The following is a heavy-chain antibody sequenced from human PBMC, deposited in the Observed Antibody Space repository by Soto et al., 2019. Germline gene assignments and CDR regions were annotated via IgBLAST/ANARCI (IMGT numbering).Heavy chain of an antibody. D-gene: IGHD3-10*01. CDR3: ARIPGNYYGRHDAFDI. CDR2: INPSGGST. J-gene: IGHJ3*02. V-gene: IGHV1-46*03. Sequence: ASVKVSCKASGYTFTSYYMHWVRQAPGQGLEWMGIINPSGGSTSYAQKFQGRVTMTRDTSTSTVYMELSSLRSEDTAVFYRARIPGNYYGRHDAFDIWGQGTMVTVSS. CDR1: GYTFTSYY.